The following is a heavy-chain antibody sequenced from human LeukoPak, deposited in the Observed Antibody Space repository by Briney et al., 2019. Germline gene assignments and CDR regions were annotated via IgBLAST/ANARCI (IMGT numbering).Heavy chain of an antibody. CDR1: GFVFEEST. V-gene: IGHV3-43*01. CDR3: ATGDEDSPMNFYH. Sequence: GGSLRLTCAASGFVFEESTMHWVRQAPGKGLEWVSLINWDGGTTHYAGSVKGRFTISRNNSKNSLYLQLNSLTSDDTALYYCATGDEDSPMNFYHWVQGALVTVSS. D-gene: IGHD5-18*01. J-gene: IGHJ4*02. CDR2: INWDGGTT.